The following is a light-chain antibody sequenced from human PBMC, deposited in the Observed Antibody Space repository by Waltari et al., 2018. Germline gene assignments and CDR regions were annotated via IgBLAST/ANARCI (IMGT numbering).Light chain of an antibody. Sequence: DIVLTQSPGTLSLSPGERATLSCRASKSVRSSSLAWYQQQPGQAPRLLIHYASSRATGIPDRFSGSGSGTDFTLTINRLEPEDSAVYYCQQYGRSWNTFGQGTKLEI. CDR1: KSVRSSS. V-gene: IGKV3-20*01. CDR2: YAS. CDR3: QQYGRSWNT. J-gene: IGKJ2*01.